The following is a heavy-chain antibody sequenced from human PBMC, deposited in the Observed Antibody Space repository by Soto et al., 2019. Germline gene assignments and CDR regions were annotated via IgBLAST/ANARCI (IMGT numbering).Heavy chain of an antibody. J-gene: IGHJ4*02. Sequence: QVVLVESGGGVVQPGRSLRLSCAASGFVFSDYAMHWIRQAPGKGLEWLTFISFDGEDSYYADSVKGRFAISRDSSKNTLYLQMNSLRLEDTAVYYCARSEHGYNAFDYWGRGTLLTVSS. D-gene: IGHD5-12*01. V-gene: IGHV3-30*09. CDR3: ARSEHGYNAFDY. CDR2: ISFDGEDS. CDR1: GFVFSDYA.